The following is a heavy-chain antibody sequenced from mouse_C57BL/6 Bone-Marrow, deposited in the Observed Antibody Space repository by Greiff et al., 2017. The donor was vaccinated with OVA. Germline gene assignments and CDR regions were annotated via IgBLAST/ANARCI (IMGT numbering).Heavy chain of an antibody. CDR2: IHPNSGST. V-gene: IGHV1-64*01. CDR3: AREGYFDY. CDR1: GYTFTSYW. J-gene: IGHJ2*01. Sequence: QVQLKQPGAELVKPGASVKLSCKASGYTFTSYWMHWVQQRPGQGLEWIGMIHPNSGSTNYNEKFKSKATLTVAKSSSTAYMQLSSLTAEDSAVYYCAREGYFDYWGKGTTLTVSS.